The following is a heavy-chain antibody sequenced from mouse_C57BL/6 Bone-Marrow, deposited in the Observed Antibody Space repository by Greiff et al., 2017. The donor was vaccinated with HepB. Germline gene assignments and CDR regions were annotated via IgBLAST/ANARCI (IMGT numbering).Heavy chain of an antibody. CDR3: AMEGYYDYDRFAY. J-gene: IGHJ3*01. CDR2: IHPSDSDT. Sequence: VQLQQPGAELVKPGASVKVSCKASGYTFTSYWMHWVKQRPGQGLEWIGRIHPSDSDTNYNQKFKGKATLTVDKSSSTAYMQLSSLTSEDSAVYYCAMEGYYDYDRFAYWGQGTLVTVSA. CDR1: GYTFTSYW. D-gene: IGHD2-4*01. V-gene: IGHV1-74*01.